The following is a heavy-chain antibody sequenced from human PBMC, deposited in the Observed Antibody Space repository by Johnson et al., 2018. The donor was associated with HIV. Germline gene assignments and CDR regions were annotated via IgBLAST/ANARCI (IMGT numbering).Heavy chain of an antibody. CDR1: GFNFSNYS. CDR3: AREGNWNPTYGFDV. D-gene: IGHD1-1*01. CDR2: ISYDGSKN. J-gene: IGHJ3*01. Sequence: QVQLVESGGGVVQPGGSLRLSCAAPGFNFSNYSMHWVRQAPGKGLEWVAVISYDGSKNYNADSVKGRFTISRDTSKKSVFLQMNNLRPEDTAVYFCAREGNWNPTYGFDVWGQGTIATVSS. V-gene: IGHV3-30*04.